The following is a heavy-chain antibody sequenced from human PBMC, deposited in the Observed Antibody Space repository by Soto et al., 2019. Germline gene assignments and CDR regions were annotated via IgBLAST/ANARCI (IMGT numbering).Heavy chain of an antibody. V-gene: IGHV1-2*04. CDR1: GYTCTGYY. Sequence: ASLKVSCQASGYTCTGYYMHWVPQAPGEGLEWMGWINPNSGGTNYAQKFQGWVTMTRDTSISTAYMELSRLRSDDTAVYYCARNSGYSYGDKEYYYNYMDFRGKGISVTVFS. J-gene: IGHJ6*03. D-gene: IGHD5-18*01. CDR3: ARNSGYSYGDKEYYYNYMDF. CDR2: INPNSGGT.